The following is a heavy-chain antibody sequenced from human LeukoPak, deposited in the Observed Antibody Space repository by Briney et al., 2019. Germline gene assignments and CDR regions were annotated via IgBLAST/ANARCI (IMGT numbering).Heavy chain of an antibody. V-gene: IGHV4-31*11. CDR1: GGSISSGGYR. CDR3: ARGLRFLVV. CDR2: INYSGST. J-gene: IGHJ6*02. Sequence: SQTLSLTCAASGGSISSGGYRWTWIRQYPGKGLEWIGYINYSGSTYYNPSLKSRVIISVDTSKNQFSLNLNSVTAADTAVYYCARGLRFLVVWGQGTTVTVSS. D-gene: IGHD3-3*01.